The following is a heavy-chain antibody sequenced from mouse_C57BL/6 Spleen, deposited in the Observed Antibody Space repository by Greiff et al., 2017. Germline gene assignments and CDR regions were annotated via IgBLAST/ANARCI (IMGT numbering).Heavy chain of an antibody. Sequence: EVQLVESGGGLVKPGGSLKLSCAASGFTFSDYGMHWVRQAPEKGLEWVAYISSGSSTIYYADTVKGRFTISRDNAKNTLFLQMTSLRSEDTAMYYWARGGTTVVEPLDYWGQGTTLTVSS. CDR2: ISSGSSTI. V-gene: IGHV5-17*01. CDR3: ARGGTTVVEPLDY. CDR1: GFTFSDYG. D-gene: IGHD1-1*01. J-gene: IGHJ2*01.